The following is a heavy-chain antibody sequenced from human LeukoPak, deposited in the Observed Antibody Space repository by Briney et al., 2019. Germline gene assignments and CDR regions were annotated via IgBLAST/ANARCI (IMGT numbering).Heavy chain of an antibody. J-gene: IGHJ2*01. Sequence: PSETLSLTCTVSGGSISSYYWSWIRQPPGKGLEWIGYIYSSGSTNYNPSLKSRVTISVDMSKNQFSLKLSSVTAADTAVYYCASRVGANHYWNFDLWGRGTLVTVSS. CDR3: ASRVGANHYWNFDL. V-gene: IGHV4-4*09. CDR2: IYSSGST. D-gene: IGHD1-26*01. CDR1: GGSISSYY.